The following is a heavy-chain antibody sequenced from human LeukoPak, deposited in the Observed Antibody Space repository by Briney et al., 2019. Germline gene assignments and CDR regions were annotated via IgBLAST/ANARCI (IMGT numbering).Heavy chain of an antibody. J-gene: IGHJ4*02. D-gene: IGHD2-2*01. Sequence: GGSLRLSCAASGFTFSNYWMSWVRQTPGKELEWVATIEQDGSEKYYVDSVKGRFTISRDNAKKSLFLQMNSLRADDTAVYYCARPSVLGPNTDYWGQGTLVTVSS. CDR3: ARPSVLGPNTDY. CDR2: IEQDGSEK. CDR1: GFTFSNYW. V-gene: IGHV3-7*01.